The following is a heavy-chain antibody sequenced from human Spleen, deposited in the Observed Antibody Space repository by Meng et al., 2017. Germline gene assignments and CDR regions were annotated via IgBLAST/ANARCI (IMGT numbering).Heavy chain of an antibody. CDR1: GGSFSGYY. Sequence: QVQLQQWGAGLLKPSGTLSLTCAVYGGSFSGYYWSWIRQPPGKGLEWIGEIPHRGSSAYNPSLKSRVSMSIDKSKNQFSLKLTSVTAADTAVYHCLRGSGGSVWGQGTLVTVSS. J-gene: IGHJ1*01. V-gene: IGHV4-34*01. CDR2: IPHRGSS. CDR3: LRGSGGSV. D-gene: IGHD3-10*01.